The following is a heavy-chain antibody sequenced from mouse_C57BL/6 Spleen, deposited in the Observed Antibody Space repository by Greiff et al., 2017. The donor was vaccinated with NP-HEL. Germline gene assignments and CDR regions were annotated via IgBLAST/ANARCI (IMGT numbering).Heavy chain of an antibody. D-gene: IGHD1-1*02. CDR2: IHPNSGST. J-gene: IGHJ4*01. CDR1: GYTFTIYW. CDR3: ARGGSLVAMDY. V-gene: IGHV1-64*01. Sequence: QVQLQQPGAELVKPGASVKLSCKASGYTFTIYWMHWVKQRPGQGLEWIGMIHPNSGSTNYNEKFKSKATLTVDKSSSTAYMQLSSLTSEDSAVYYCARGGSLVAMDYWGQGTSVTVSS.